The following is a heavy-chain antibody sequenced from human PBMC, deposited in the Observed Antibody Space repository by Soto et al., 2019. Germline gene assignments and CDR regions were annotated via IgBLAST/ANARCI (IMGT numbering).Heavy chain of an antibody. V-gene: IGHV5-51*01. Sequence: GESLKISYKCSGYSFTNYWSGWVRQMPGKGLKWMGIIYPGDSDTTYSPSFEGQVTISADKSISTAHLQWSSLKASDTAMYYCARRAQYRFGHYDAFDVWGQGTMVTVSS. J-gene: IGHJ3*01. D-gene: IGHD5-18*01. CDR2: IYPGDSDT. CDR3: ARRAQYRFGHYDAFDV. CDR1: GYSFTNYW.